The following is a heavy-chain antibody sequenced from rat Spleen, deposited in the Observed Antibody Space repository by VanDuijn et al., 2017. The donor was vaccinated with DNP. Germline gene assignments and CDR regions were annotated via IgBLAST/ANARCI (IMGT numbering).Heavy chain of an antibody. V-gene: IGHV5-27*01. Sequence: VQPGRSLRLSCAASGFTFSNYDMAWVRQAPKKGLEWVATISGSGGNTYYPDSVKGRFTISRDNAKSTLYLQMDSLRSEDTATYYCTTDFERGYWGQGVMVTVSS. D-gene: IGHD1-11*01. CDR2: ISGSGGNT. J-gene: IGHJ2*01. CDR1: GFTFSNYD. CDR3: TTDFERGY.